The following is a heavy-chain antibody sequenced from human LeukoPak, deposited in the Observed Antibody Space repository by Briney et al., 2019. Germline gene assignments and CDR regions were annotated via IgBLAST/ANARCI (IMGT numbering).Heavy chain of an antibody. CDR1: GLTFSNYA. CDR2: IAGSGRVT. Sequence: GGSLRLSCTASGLTFSNYATTWFRQAPGKGLEWVSSIAGSGRVTYYADPAKGRFPVSRANSKNPVFLHMDSLRADDTALYYCSKDPNGDYVGAFDMWGPGTMVTVSS. CDR3: SKDPNGDYVGAFDM. D-gene: IGHD4-17*01. V-gene: IGHV3-23*01. J-gene: IGHJ3*02.